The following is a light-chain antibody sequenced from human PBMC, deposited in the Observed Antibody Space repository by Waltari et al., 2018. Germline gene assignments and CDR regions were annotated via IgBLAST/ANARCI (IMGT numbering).Light chain of an antibody. V-gene: IGLV2-14*01. J-gene: IGLJ3*02. CDR3: SSYSTTFTVL. CDR2: EVT. Sequence: QSALTQPASVSGSLGQSISISCAGTSNDVGAPTLVSWYQQYPGRAPKLVIYEVTNRPSGISSRFSGSKSGNTASLTISGLQSEDEAEYFCSSYSTTFTVLFGGGTKVTV. CDR1: SNDVGAPTL.